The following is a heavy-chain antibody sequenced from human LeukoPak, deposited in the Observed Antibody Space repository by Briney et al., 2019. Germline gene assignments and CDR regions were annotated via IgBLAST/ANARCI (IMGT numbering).Heavy chain of an antibody. V-gene: IGHV4-59*01. D-gene: IGHD3-10*01. J-gene: IGHJ3*02. CDR1: GGSFSSYY. CDR2: IYYTGST. Sequence: PSETLSLTCAVYGGSFSSYYWSWIRQPPGKGLEWIGYIYYTGSTNYNPSLKSRVTISVDTSKNQFSLKLSSVTAADTAVYYCARGSGSYWNAFDIWAQGTMVTVSS. CDR3: ARGSGSYWNAFDI.